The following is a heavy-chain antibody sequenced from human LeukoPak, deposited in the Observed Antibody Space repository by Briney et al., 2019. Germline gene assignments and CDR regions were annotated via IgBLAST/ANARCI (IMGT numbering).Heavy chain of an antibody. D-gene: IGHD2-2*01. CDR3: ARDQVVVVPAAPLYYYYYYGMDV. CDR2: IKQDGSER. J-gene: IGHJ6*02. Sequence: QPGGSLRLSCAASGFTFTRYWMSWVRQAPGKGLEWVANIKQDGSERHYVDSVKGRFTISRDNSKNTLYLQMNSLRAEDTAVYYCARDQVVVVPAAPLYYYYYYGMDVWGQGTTVTVSS. CDR1: GFTFTRYW. V-gene: IGHV3-7*01.